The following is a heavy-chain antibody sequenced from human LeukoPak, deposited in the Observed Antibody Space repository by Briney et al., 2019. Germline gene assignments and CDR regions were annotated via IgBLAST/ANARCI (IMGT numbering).Heavy chain of an antibody. CDR2: IYTSGST. D-gene: IGHD6-19*01. CDR1: GGSISSYY. Sequence: SETLSLTCTVSGGSISSYYWSWIRQPAGKGLEWIGRIYTSGSTNYNPSLKSRVTMSVDTSKNQFSLKLSSVTAADTAVYYCARDRRQWLPNDAFDIWGQGTMVTVSS. J-gene: IGHJ3*02. CDR3: ARDRRQWLPNDAFDI. V-gene: IGHV4-4*07.